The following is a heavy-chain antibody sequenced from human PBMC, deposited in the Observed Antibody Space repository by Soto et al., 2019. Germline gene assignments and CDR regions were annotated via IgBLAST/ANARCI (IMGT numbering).Heavy chain of an antibody. Sequence: ASVKVSCKASGHTFTGHHMHWVRQAPGQGPEWMGLIDLDIGDTRYAQKFQGRITSTSDTSITTAYMELRGLRSDDTAVYYCGLEPTGTGGFDYWGQGTLVTVSS. D-gene: IGHD7-27*01. CDR3: GLEPTGTGGFDY. CDR2: IDLDIGDT. CDR1: GHTFTGHH. V-gene: IGHV1-2*02. J-gene: IGHJ4*02.